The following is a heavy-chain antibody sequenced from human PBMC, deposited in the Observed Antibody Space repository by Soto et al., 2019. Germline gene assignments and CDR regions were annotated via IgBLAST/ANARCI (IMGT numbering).Heavy chain of an antibody. J-gene: IGHJ6*02. V-gene: IGHV4-30-4*02. CDR2: IFYAGTT. CDR3: ARHDVIAKLQNGMGL. Sequence: PSETLSLTCTVSGGSISTGDYYWSWIRQPPGRGLEWIGYIFYAGTTLYTPSLKSRVTISVDTSNNQFSLKLSSVTAADTAVYYCARHDVIAKLQNGMGLWGQGTMVTVSS. CDR1: GGSISTGDYY.